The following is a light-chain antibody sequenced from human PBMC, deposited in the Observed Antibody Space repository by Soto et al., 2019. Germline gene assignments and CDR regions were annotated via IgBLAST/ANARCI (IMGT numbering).Light chain of an antibody. CDR1: SSNIGAGSD. Sequence: QSVLPHPPSISWAPGERVTISCTGSSSNIGAGSDVHWYHQLPGTAPKLLIYGNTNRPSGVPDRFSGSKSGTSASLAIAGLQTEDEGDYYRQTYDSSLSGLYVFGTGTKVTVL. CDR2: GNT. J-gene: IGLJ1*01. CDR3: QTYDSSLSGLYV. V-gene: IGLV1-40*01.